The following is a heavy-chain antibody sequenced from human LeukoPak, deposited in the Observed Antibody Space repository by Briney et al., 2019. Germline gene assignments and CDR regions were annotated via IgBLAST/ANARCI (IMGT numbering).Heavy chain of an antibody. D-gene: IGHD4-17*01. CDR2: ISSSSSTI. CDR1: GFTFSSYS. CDR3: ARDLGYGDYESFDY. J-gene: IGHJ4*02. V-gene: IGHV3-48*01. Sequence: GGSLRLSCAASGFTFSSYSMNWVRQAPGKGLEWVSYISSSSSTIYYADSVKGRFTISRDNAKNSLYLQMNSLRAEDTAVYYCARDLGYGDYESFDYWGQGTLVTVSS.